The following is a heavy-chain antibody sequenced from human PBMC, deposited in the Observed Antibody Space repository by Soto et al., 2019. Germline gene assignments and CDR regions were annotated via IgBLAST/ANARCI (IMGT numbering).Heavy chain of an antibody. CDR2: IYYTGST. CDR3: ARDPYYSDNSGYYNCYFDL. CDR1: RGSVSSGSYY. V-gene: IGHV4-61*01. J-gene: IGHJ2*01. Sequence: QAQLQESGPGLVKPSETLSLTCTVSRGSVSSGSYYWSWIRQPPGKGLEWIGNIYYTGSTNYNPSLKSRVTMAVDTFKNQFSLKLSSVTAADTAVYYCARDPYYSDNSGYYNCYFDLWGRGTLVTVSS. D-gene: IGHD3-22*01.